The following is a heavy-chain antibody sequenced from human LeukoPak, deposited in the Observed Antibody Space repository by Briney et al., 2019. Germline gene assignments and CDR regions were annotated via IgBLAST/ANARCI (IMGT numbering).Heavy chain of an antibody. CDR1: GGSVSEDNFY. CDR2: SHYGGYP. Sequence: SETLSLTCTVSGGSVSEDNFYWGWIRQPPGKGLEWIGYSHYGGYPNYNPSLKSRVRISVDTSKNQFSLNLSSVTAADTAVYYCARGRGGWFDPWGQGTLVTVSS. CDR3: ARGRGGWFDP. J-gene: IGHJ5*02. V-gene: IGHV4-61*01.